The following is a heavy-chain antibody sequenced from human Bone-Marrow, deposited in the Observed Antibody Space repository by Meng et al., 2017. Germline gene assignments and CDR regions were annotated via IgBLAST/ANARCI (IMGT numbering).Heavy chain of an antibody. Sequence: GESLKISCAASGFTFSSYAMSWVRQAPGKGLEWVSAISGSGGSTYYADSVKGRFTISRDNSKNTLYLQMNSLRAEDTAVYYCAKEAFGFGGVIVTYYYGYFDYWDQGTLVTSPQ. D-gene: IGHD3-16*02. J-gene: IGHJ4*02. V-gene: IGHV3-23*01. CDR3: AKEAFGFGGVIVTYYYGYFDY. CDR2: ISGSGGST. CDR1: GFTFSSYA.